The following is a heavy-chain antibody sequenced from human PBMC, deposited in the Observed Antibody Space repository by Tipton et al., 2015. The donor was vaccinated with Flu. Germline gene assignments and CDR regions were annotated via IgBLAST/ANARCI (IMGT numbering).Heavy chain of an antibody. CDR1: GDSIGSGYF. J-gene: IGHJ5*02. V-gene: IGHV4-38-2*01. Sequence: LRLSCSVSGDSIGSGYFWDWIRQPPGKGLERIGSIHQSGSTYYKPSLKSRVTISVDTSKNQFSLKLSSVTAADTAVYYCAMYYYDSSSYYSQGWFDPWGQGTLVTVSS. CDR3: AMYYYDSSSYYSQGWFDP. CDR2: IHQSGST. D-gene: IGHD3-22*01.